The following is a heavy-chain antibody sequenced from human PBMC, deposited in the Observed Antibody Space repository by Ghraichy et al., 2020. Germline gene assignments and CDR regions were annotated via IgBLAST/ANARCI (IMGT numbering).Heavy chain of an antibody. CDR1: GGSISSSSYY. CDR3: ASRKQWLVR. V-gene: IGHV4-39*01. Sequence: SETLSLTCTVSGGSISSSSYYWGWIRQPPGKGLEWIGSIYYSGSTYYNPSLKSRVTISVDTSKNQFSLKLSSVTAADTAVYYCASRKQWLVRWGQGTLFTVSS. J-gene: IGHJ4*02. CDR2: IYYSGST. D-gene: IGHD6-19*01.